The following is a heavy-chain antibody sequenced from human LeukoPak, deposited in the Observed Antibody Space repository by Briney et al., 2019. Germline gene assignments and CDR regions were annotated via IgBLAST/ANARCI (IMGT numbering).Heavy chain of an antibody. J-gene: IGHJ4*02. CDR3: ARVYSGYDHFDY. CDR2: INPNSGGT. Sequence: VASVKVSCRASGYTFTGYYMHWVRQAPGQGLEWMGRINPNSGGTNYAQKFQGRVTMTRDTSVSTAYMELSRLRSDDTAVYYCARVYSGYDHFDYWGQGTLVTVSS. D-gene: IGHD5-12*01. CDR1: GYTFTGYY. V-gene: IGHV1-2*06.